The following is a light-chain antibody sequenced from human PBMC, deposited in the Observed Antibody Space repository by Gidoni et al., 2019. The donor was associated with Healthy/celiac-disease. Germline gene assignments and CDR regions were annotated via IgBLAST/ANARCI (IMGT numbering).Light chain of an antibody. V-gene: IGLV2-14*01. CDR2: EVS. Sequence: QSDLTQPASVSGSPGQSITISCTGTSSDVGGYNYVSWYQQHPGKAPKLMIYEVSNRPSGVSNRFSGSKSGNTASLTIARRQAEDEADYYCSSYTSSSTLDVVFGGGTKLTVL. J-gene: IGLJ2*01. CDR1: SSDVGGYNY. CDR3: SSYTSSSTLDVV.